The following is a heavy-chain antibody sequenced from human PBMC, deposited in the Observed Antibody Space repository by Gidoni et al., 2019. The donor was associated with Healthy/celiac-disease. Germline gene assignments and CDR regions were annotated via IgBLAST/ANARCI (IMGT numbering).Heavy chain of an antibody. CDR3: ARGLLSGSYLYYFDY. D-gene: IGHD1-26*01. J-gene: IGHJ4*02. CDR1: GFPFSDTY. Sequence: DVQLVVSGGGLVPPGGSPGLSCAASGFPFSDTYMDWVRRAPGKGLEWVGRTSSKANSYTTEYAASVKGRFTISRDDSKNSLYLQMNSLKTEDTAVYYCARGLLSGSYLYYFDYWGQGTLVTVSS. CDR2: TSSKANSYTT. V-gene: IGHV3-72*01.